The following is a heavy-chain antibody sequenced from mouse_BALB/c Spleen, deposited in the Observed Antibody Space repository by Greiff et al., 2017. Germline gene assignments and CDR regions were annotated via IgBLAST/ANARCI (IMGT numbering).Heavy chain of an antibody. D-gene: IGHD1-1*01. CDR1: SYTFTDYA. V-gene: IGHV1-67*01. CDR2: ISTYYGNT. CDR3: AREATTVVAPYAMDY. Sequence: QVQLQQSGPELVRPGVSVKISCKGSSYTFTDYAMHWVKQSHAKSLEWIGVISTYYGNTNYNQKFKGKATMTVDKSSSTAYMELARLTSEDSAVYYCAREATTVVAPYAMDYWGQGTSVTVSS. J-gene: IGHJ4*01.